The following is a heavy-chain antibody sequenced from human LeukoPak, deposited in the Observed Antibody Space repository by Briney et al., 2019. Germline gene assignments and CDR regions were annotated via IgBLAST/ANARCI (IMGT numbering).Heavy chain of an antibody. CDR1: GYTFNNYG. CDR3: ARDAYDILTGYQYPNSDAFDI. CDR2: ISAYNGNT. Sequence: ASVTVSFKASGYTFNNYGISWVRQAPRQALEWMGWISAYNGNTNYAQKLQGRVTMTTDTSTSTAYMELRSLRSDDTAVYYCARDAYDILTGYQYPNSDAFDIWGQGTMVTVSS. D-gene: IGHD3-9*01. V-gene: IGHV1-18*01. J-gene: IGHJ3*02.